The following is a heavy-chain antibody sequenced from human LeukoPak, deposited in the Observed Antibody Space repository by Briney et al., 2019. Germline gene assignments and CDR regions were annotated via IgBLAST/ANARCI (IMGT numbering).Heavy chain of an antibody. CDR2: ISGSGGST. V-gene: IGHV3-23*01. CDR1: RFTFSSYA. CDR3: AKDGGFDTSGYYYVY. D-gene: IGHD3-22*01. Sequence: PGGSLRLSCTACRFTFSSYAMSWVRQAPGKGLEWLSAISGSGGSTYYADSVKGRFTISRDNSKDTLYLQMNSLRAEDTAVYYCAKDGGFDTSGYYYVYWGQGTLVTVSS. J-gene: IGHJ4*02.